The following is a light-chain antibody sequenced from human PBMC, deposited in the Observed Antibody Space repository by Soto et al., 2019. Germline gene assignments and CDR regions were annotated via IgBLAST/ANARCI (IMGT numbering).Light chain of an antibody. CDR3: QQYGKLPIT. CDR1: PSVTNY. Sequence: EIVLTQSPATLSLSPGARAPLSRRASPSVTNYLAWYQQQPGQAPRLLIYGASTRATGIPARFSGSGSGTEFTLTISSLQPEDFAVYYCQQYGKLPITFGQGTRLEIK. J-gene: IGKJ5*01. V-gene: IGKV3-15*01. CDR2: GAS.